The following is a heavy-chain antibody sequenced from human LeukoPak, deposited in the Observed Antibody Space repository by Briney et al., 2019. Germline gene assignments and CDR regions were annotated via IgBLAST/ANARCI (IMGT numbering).Heavy chain of an antibody. CDR3: ATETIGRHYDY. Sequence: GGSLRLSCAASGFTFSSCGFNWVRQAPGKGLEWVSSIGPTGADRYYADSVRGRFTISRDNAKNSMYLQMDSLRDEDTAVYYCATETIGRHYDYWGQGTLLTVSS. CDR1: GFTFSSCG. J-gene: IGHJ4*02. V-gene: IGHV3-21*01. CDR2: IGPTGADR. D-gene: IGHD1-14*01.